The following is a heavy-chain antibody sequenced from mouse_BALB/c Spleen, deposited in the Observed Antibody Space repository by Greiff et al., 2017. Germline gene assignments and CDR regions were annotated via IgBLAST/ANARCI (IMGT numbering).Heavy chain of an antibody. CDR2: IWSGGST. D-gene: IGHD2-14*01. Sequence: QVQLQQSGPGLVQPSQSLSITCTVSGFSLTSYGVHWVRQSPGKGLEWLGVIWSGGSTDYNAAFISRLSISKDNSKSQVFFKMNSLQANDTAIYYCASPWYDVYAMDYWGQGTSVTVSS. V-gene: IGHV2-2*02. CDR1: GFSLTSYG. J-gene: IGHJ4*01. CDR3: ASPWYDVYAMDY.